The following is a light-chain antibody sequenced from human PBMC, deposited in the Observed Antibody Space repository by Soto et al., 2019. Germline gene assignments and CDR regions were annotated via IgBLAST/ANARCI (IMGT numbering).Light chain of an antibody. Sequence: EIVTTQSPATLSVSPGQRAPLSCRASQSVSNNLAWYQQRPGQAPRLLIYGASTRATGVPARFSGSGSGTEFTLTINSLQSEDYAVYFCQQYNNWPYTFGQGTKVDIK. J-gene: IGKJ2*01. CDR2: GAS. CDR3: QQYNNWPYT. V-gene: IGKV3-15*01. CDR1: QSVSNN.